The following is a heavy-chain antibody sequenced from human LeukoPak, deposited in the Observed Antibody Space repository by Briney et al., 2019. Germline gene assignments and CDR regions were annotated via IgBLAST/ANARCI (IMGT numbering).Heavy chain of an antibody. Sequence: GSLRLSCATSGFIFSSHWMSWVRQAPGKGLEWVAHIRQDGIEKQYLDSVRGRFTISRDSTKNSMYLQMDRLRDEDTAVYYCARAGRSFYGGSSDYWGQGTLVTVSS. J-gene: IGHJ4*02. V-gene: IGHV3-7*01. CDR1: GFIFSSHW. D-gene: IGHD4-23*01. CDR2: IRQDGIEK. CDR3: ARAGRSFYGGSSDY.